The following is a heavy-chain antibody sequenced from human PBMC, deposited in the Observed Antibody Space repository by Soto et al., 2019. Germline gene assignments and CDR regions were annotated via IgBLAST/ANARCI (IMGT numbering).Heavy chain of an antibody. V-gene: IGHV3-30-3*01. Sequence: GGSLRLSCAASGFSFSHYAMYWFRQAPGKGLEWVAVISYDGSNKYYADSVKGRFTISRDNSKNTLFLQMNSLGAEDTALYYCARDCDDSTAYYNYYYFGMDVWGQGTTVTVS. CDR3: ARDCDDSTAYYNYYYFGMDV. CDR1: GFSFSHYA. D-gene: IGHD3-22*01. J-gene: IGHJ6*01. CDR2: ISYDGSNK.